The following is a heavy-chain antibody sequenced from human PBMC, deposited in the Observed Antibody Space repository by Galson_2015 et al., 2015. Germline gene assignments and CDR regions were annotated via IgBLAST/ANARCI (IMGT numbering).Heavy chain of an antibody. CDR2: ISSSSSTI. CDR3: ARIPSGWPHSEDY. V-gene: IGHV3-48*02. Sequence: SLRLSCAASGFTFSSYSVNWVRQAPGKGLEWVSYISSSSSTIYYADSVKGRFTISRDNAKNSLYLQMNSLRDEDTAVYYCARIPSGWPHSEDYWGQGTLVTVSS. CDR1: GFTFSSYS. J-gene: IGHJ4*02. D-gene: IGHD6-19*01.